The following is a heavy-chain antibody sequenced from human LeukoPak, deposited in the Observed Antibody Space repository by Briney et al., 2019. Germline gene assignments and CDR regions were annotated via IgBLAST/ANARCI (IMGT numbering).Heavy chain of an antibody. CDR3: ARERGDDSSRNNWFDP. CDR2: MSHDGSNK. D-gene: IGHD6-13*01. J-gene: IGHJ5*02. CDR1: GFTFSTYG. Sequence: PGGSLRLSCAASGFTFSTYGMHWVRQAPGKGLEWVAVMSHDGSNKYYADSVKGRFTISRDNSKNTLYLQMDSLRAEDTAVYYCARERGDDSSRNNWFDPWGQGTLVTVSS. V-gene: IGHV3-30*03.